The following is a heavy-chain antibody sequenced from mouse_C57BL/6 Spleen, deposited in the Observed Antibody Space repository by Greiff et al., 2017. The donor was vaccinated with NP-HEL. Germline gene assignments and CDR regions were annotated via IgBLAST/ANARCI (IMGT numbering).Heavy chain of an antibody. CDR1: GFTFSSYA. CDR2: ISDGGSYT. D-gene: IGHD1-1*01. CDR3: ARLLQAMDY. Sequence: EVQLVESGGGLVKPGGSLKLSCAASGFTFSSYAMSWVRQTPEKRLEWVATISDGGSYTYYPDNVKGRFTISRDNAKNNLYLQMSHLKSEDTAMYYCARLLQAMDYWGQGTSVTVSS. V-gene: IGHV5-4*01. J-gene: IGHJ4*01.